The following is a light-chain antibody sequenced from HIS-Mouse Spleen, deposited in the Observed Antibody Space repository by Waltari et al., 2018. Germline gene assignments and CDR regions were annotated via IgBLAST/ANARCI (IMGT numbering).Light chain of an antibody. CDR1: ALPNKY. Sequence: SYELTQPPSVSVSPGQTARITCTGDALPNKYSYCYQQKSGQAPELVIYEDSKRPSGIPERFSGSSSGTMATLTISGAQVEDEADYYCYSTDSSGNHRVFGGGTKLTVL. J-gene: IGLJ2*01. V-gene: IGLV3-10*01. CDR2: EDS. CDR3: YSTDSSGNHRV.